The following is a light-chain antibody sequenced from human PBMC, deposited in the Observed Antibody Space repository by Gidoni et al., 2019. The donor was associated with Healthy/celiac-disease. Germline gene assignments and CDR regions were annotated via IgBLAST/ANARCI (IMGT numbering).Light chain of an antibody. J-gene: IGKJ2*01. CDR1: QSISSY. V-gene: IGKV1-39*01. CDR2: AAS. CDR3: QQSYSTPRT. Sequence: DIQMTQSPSSLSASVGDRVTIPCRASQSISSYLNLYHQKPGKAPKLLIYAASSLQSGVPSRFSGSGSGTDFTLTISSLQPEDFATYYCQQSYSTPRTFGQGTKLEIK.